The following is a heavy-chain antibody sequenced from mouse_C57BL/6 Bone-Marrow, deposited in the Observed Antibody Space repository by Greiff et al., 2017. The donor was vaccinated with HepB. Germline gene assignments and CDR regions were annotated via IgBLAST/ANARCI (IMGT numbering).Heavy chain of an antibody. V-gene: IGHV1-50*01. D-gene: IGHD2-3*01. J-gene: IGHJ4*01. CDR1: GYTFTSYW. CDR2: IDPSDSYT. CDR3: ARGGWLLLDYYAMDY. Sequence: VQLQQPGAELVKPGASVKLSCKASGYTFTSYWMQWVKQRPGQGLEWIGEIDPSDSYTNYNQKFKGKATLTVDTSSSTAYMQLSSLTSEDSAVYYCARGGWLLLDYYAMDYWGQGTSVTVSS.